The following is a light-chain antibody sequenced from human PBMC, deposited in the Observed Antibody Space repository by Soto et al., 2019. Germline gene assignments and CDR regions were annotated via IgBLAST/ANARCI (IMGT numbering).Light chain of an antibody. V-gene: IGKV3-15*01. Sequence: LPPSPGTLSLSPGERAPLSCRASQSVSSTYLAWYQQKPGQAPRLLIYGASTRATGFPARFSGSGSGTEFTLTISSLQSEDFAVYYCQQYNGWPITFGQGTRLEIK. CDR2: GAS. J-gene: IGKJ5*01. CDR3: QQYNGWPIT. CDR1: QSVSSTY.